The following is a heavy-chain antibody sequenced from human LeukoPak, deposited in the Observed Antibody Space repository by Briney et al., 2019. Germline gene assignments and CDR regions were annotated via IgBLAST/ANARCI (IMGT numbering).Heavy chain of an antibody. CDR3: ARGGSEGIDP. CDR2: IYYSGST. Sequence: PSETLSLICTVSGGSISSYYWSWIRQPPGKGLEWIGYIYYSGSTNYNPSLKSRVTISVDTSKNQFSLKLSSVTAADTAVYYCARGGSEGIDPWGQGTLVTVSS. V-gene: IGHV4-59*01. D-gene: IGHD2-15*01. J-gene: IGHJ5*02. CDR1: GGSISSYY.